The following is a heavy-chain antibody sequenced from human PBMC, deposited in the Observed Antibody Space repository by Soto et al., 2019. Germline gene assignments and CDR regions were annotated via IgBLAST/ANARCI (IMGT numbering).Heavy chain of an antibody. CDR2: IYYSGST. CDR1: GGSISSGDYY. CDR3: ARVPSRSGFVDY. Sequence: SETLSLTCTVSGGSISSGDYYWSWIRQPPGKGLEWIGYIYYSGSTYYNPSLKSRITISVDTSKNQFSLKLSSVTAADTAVYYCARVPSRSGFVDYWGQGTLVTVSS. V-gene: IGHV4-30-4*01. D-gene: IGHD1-26*01. J-gene: IGHJ4*02.